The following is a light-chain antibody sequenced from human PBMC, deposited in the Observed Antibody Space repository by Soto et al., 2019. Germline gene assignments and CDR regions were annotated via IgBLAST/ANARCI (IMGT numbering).Light chain of an antibody. CDR2: DVS. CDR3: SSETSSSAYVV. J-gene: IGLJ2*01. CDR1: TRDVGGSNF. Sequence: APTQPPPVSPSPGQSITISCTRTTRDVGGSNFVSWYQHHPGKAPKLLIYDVSNRPSGVSDRFSGSKSGNTASLTISGLQAEDEADYYCSSETSSSAYVVLGGGTKVTVL. V-gene: IGLV2-14*01.